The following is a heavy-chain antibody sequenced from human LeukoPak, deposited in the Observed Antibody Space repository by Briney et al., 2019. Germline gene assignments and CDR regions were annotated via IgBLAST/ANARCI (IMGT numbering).Heavy chain of an antibody. D-gene: IGHD4-17*01. V-gene: IGHV1-2*02. CDR1: GYTFTGYY. Sequence: ASVKVSCKASGYTFTGYYMHWVRQAPGQGREWMGWINPNSGGTDYAQKFQGRVTMTRDTSINTAYMELSRLRSDDTTVYYCARGYGDYEDAFDIWGQGTMVTVSS. J-gene: IGHJ3*02. CDR2: INPNSGGT. CDR3: ARGYGDYEDAFDI.